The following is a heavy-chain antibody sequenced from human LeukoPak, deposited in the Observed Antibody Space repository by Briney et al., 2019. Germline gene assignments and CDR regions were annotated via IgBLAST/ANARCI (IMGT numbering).Heavy chain of an antibody. CDR2: IYTSGST. Sequence: SETLSLTCTVSGGSISSGSYYWSWIRQPAGKGLEWIGRIYTSGSTNYNPSLKSRVTISVDTSKNQFSLKLSSVTAADTAVYYCARDRYRYGLDYWGQGTLVTVSS. D-gene: IGHD5-18*01. J-gene: IGHJ4*02. V-gene: IGHV4-61*02. CDR3: ARDRYRYGLDY. CDR1: GGSISSGSYY.